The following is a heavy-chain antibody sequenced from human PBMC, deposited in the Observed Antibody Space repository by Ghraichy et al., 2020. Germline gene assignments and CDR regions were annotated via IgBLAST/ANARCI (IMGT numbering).Heavy chain of an antibody. V-gene: IGHV3-23*01. CDR2: ISENGVRT. CDR1: GFTFSGYA. CDR3: AKASGYGTGWWVDYYED. J-gene: IGHJ4*02. Sequence: GGSLRLSCAASGFTFSGYAMNWVCQAPLKGLQWVSSISENGVRTYYADYVKGRFTISRDNCKNTLYRQMDRLRVDDTAVHYCAKASGYGTGWWVDYYEDWGQGTLVTV. D-gene: IGHD6-19*01.